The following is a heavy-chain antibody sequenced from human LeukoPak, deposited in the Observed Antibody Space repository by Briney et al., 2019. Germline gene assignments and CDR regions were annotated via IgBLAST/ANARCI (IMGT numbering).Heavy chain of an antibody. CDR3: ARGRGSYGYYFDY. D-gene: IGHD5-18*01. Sequence: GGSLRLSCAASGFTFSNYGMHWVRQAPGKGLEWVAFIRSNGGNKYYADAVKGRFTISRDNSKHTLYVQMNSLRAEDTAVYYCARGRGSYGYYFDYWGQGTLVTVSS. CDR1: GFTFSNYG. CDR2: IRSNGGNK. V-gene: IGHV3-30*02. J-gene: IGHJ4*02.